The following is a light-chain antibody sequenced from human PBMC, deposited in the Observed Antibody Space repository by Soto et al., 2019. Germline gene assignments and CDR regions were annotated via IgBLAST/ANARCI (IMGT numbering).Light chain of an antibody. J-gene: IGKJ4*01. Sequence: EIVLTQSPGTRSLSPGERATLSFRASQSVSSNLAWYQQKPGQAPRLLIYGASSRATGIPDRFSGSGSGTEFNLTISSLQSEDFAVYFCQQYDDWLRLTFGGGTKVDIK. CDR2: GAS. V-gene: IGKV3D-15*01. CDR1: QSVSSN. CDR3: QQYDDWLRLT.